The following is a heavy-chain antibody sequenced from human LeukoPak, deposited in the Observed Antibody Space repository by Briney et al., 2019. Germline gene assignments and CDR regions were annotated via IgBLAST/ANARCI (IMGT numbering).Heavy chain of an antibody. J-gene: IGHJ4*02. D-gene: IGHD1-26*01. CDR1: GFTFSSYA. Sequence: GGSLRLSCAASGFTFSSYAMSWVRQAPGKGLEWVSSISNSGGRTFYTDSVKGRFTISRDNSKITLYLQMNSLRAEDTAVYYCAGDRATSYFDYWGQGALVTISS. CDR3: AGDRATSYFDY. CDR2: ISNSGGRT. V-gene: IGHV3-23*01.